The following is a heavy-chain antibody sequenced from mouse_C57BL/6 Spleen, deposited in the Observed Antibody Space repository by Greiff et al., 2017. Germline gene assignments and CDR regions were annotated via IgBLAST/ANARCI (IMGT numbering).Heavy chain of an antibody. Sequence: QVQLQQSGAELVRPGASVTLSCKASGYTFTDYEMHWVKQTPVHGLEWIGAIDPETGGTAYNQKFKGKAILTADKSSSTAYMELRSLTSEDSAVYYWTRDYGSRRGYFDVWGTGTTVTVSS. CDR2: IDPETGGT. J-gene: IGHJ1*03. D-gene: IGHD1-1*01. V-gene: IGHV1-15*01. CDR3: TRDYGSRRGYFDV. CDR1: GYTFTDYE.